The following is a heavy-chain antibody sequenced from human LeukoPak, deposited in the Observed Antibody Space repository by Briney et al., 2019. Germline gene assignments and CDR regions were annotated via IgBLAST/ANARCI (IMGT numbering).Heavy chain of an antibody. V-gene: IGHV3-23*01. CDR2: ISNGKT. D-gene: IGHD2-15*01. CDR3: VREAGYCAPVCVKTNWFDP. Sequence: PWRSLRLSCAASGFPFSSHAMSWGRQPPGKGLEWVAAISNGKTYYADSVRGRFAISRDDSTNTVYLHMNSLRDEDTALYHCVREAGYCAPVCVKTNWFDPWGQGTLVTVSS. J-gene: IGHJ5*02. CDR1: GFPFSSHA.